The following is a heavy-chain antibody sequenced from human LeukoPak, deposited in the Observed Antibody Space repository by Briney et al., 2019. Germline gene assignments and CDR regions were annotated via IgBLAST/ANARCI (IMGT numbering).Heavy chain of an antibody. CDR3: ARDISEDDAFDI. CDR2: ISYDGSNK. J-gene: IGHJ3*02. V-gene: IGHV3-30-3*01. Sequence: GGSLRLSCAASGFTFSSYAMHWVRQAPGKGLEWVAVISYDGSNKYYADSVKGRFTISRDNSKNTLYLQMNSLRAEDTAVYYCARDISEDDAFDIWGQGTMVTVSS. CDR1: GFTFSSYA.